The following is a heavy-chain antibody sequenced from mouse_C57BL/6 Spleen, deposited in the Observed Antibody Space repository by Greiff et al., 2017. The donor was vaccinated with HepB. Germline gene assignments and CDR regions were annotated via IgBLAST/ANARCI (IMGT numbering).Heavy chain of an antibody. J-gene: IGHJ2*01. CDR1: GFNIKDDY. CDR3: TSGRDSNFDY. V-gene: IGHV14-4*01. D-gene: IGHD4-1*01. CDR2: IDPENGDT. Sequence: EVQLQQSGAELVRPGASVKLSCTASGFNIKDDYMHWVKQRPEQGLEWIGWIDPENGDTEYASKFQGTATITADTSSNTAYLQLSSLTSEDTAVYYCTSGRDSNFDYWGQGTTLTVSS.